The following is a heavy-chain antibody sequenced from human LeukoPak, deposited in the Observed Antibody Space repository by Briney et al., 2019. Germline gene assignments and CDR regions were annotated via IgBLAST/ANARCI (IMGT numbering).Heavy chain of an antibody. CDR3: ARGGWGSGWYYFDY. CDR1: GGSISSGGYS. Sequence: PSETLSLTCAVSGGSISSGGYSWSWIRQPPGKGLEWIGYIYHSGSTYYNPSLKSRVTISVDTSKNQFSLKLSSVTAADTAVYYCARGGWGSGWYYFDYWGQGTLVTVSS. D-gene: IGHD6-19*01. V-gene: IGHV4-30-2*01. CDR2: IYHSGST. J-gene: IGHJ4*02.